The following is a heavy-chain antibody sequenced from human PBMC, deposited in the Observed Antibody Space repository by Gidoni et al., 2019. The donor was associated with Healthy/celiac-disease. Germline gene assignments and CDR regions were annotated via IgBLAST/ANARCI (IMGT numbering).Heavy chain of an antibody. V-gene: IGHV4-38-2*02. CDR2: IYHSGST. J-gene: IGHJ4*02. Sequence: QLPESVPALAQPSVTLSLTCTDPVYSFRSGYYWGGIRQPPGKGLEWIWSIYHSGSTNYNQSIKSRVTISVDTSKNQVYLKLSSVTAADTAVYYCARRVRGSSWYYFDDWGQGTLVTVSS. D-gene: IGHD6-13*01. CDR3: ARRVRGSSWYYFDD. CDR1: VYSFRSGYY.